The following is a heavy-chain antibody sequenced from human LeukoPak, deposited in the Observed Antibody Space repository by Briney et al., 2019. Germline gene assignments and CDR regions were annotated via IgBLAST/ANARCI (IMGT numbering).Heavy chain of an antibody. CDR1: GFSFGNYA. CDR3: AKCRPESNGCADY. D-gene: IGHD6-19*01. V-gene: IGHV3-23*01. CDR2: VRGSGGTT. J-gene: IGHJ4*02. Sequence: LSGGSLRLSCVASGFSFGNYAMTWVRQAPGKGLEWVSSVRGSGGTTYYADSVKGRFTISRDNSNNMLYLQMNSLRADDTAIYYCAKCRPESNGCADYWGQGTLVTVSS.